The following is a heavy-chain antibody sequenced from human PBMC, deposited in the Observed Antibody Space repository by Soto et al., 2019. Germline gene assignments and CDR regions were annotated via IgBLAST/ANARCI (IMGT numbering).Heavy chain of an antibody. D-gene: IGHD1-26*01. Sequence: HPGGSLRLSCAASGFTVSSYYMNWVRLVPEKGLEWVSVIYSSGPTFYADSVRGRFTIPRDNSKNTLYLQMNSLRVEDTAVYYCARAFGGSYDYWGQGTLVTVSS. V-gene: IGHV3-53*01. CDR3: ARAFGGSYDY. CDR2: IYSSGPT. J-gene: IGHJ4*02. CDR1: GFTVSSYY.